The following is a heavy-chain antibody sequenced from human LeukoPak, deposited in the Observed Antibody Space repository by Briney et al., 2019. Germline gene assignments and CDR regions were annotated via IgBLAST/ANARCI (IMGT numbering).Heavy chain of an antibody. D-gene: IGHD5-12*01. CDR1: GGTFSSYA. CDR2: IIPIFGTA. CDR3: ARGMSGYDSWDDAFDI. V-gene: IGHV1-69*06. J-gene: IGHJ3*02. Sequence: GASVKVSCKASGGTFSSYAISWVRQAPGQGLEWMGGIIPIFGTANYAQKFQGRVTITADKSTGTAYMELSSLRSEDTAVYYCARGMSGYDSWDDAFDIWGQGTMVTVSS.